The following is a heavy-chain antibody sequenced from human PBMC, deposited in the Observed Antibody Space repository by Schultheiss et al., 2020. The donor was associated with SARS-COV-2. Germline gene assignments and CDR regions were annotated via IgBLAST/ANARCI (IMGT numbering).Heavy chain of an antibody. CDR2: ISWNSGSI. Sequence: GGSLRLSCAASGFTFDDYAMHWVRQAPGKGLEWVSGISWNSGSIGYADSVKGRFTISRDNAKNSLYLQMNSLRAEDTALYYCAKDQGGNSYAFDYWGQGTLVTVSS. CDR3: AKDQGGNSYAFDY. D-gene: IGHD5-18*01. V-gene: IGHV3-9*01. J-gene: IGHJ4*02. CDR1: GFTFDDYA.